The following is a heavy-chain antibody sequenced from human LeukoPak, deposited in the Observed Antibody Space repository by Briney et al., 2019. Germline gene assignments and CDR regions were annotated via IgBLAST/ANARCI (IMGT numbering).Heavy chain of an antibody. Sequence: PGGSLRLSCAASGFTFSSYAMSWVRQAPGKGLEWVSAIHGSGGSTFYADSVKGRFTISRDNSRNTLYLQMNSLRAEDTAVYYCAKGISGTTGCYSAVDVWGQGTTVTVSS. J-gene: IGHJ6*02. CDR3: AKGISGTTGCYSAVDV. D-gene: IGHD2-2*01. V-gene: IGHV3-23*01. CDR1: GFTFSSYA. CDR2: IHGSGGST.